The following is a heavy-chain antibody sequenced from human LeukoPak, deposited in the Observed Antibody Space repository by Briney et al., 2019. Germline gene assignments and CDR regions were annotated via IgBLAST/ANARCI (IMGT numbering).Heavy chain of an antibody. D-gene: IGHD4-23*01. CDR2: ISYDGSNK. Sequence: HPGGSLRLSCAASGFTFSSYAMHWVRQAPGKGLEWVAVISYDGSNKYYADSVKGRFTISRDNSKNTLYLQMNSLRSEDTAVYYCAREGQDGGNSLLGDYWGQGTLVTVSS. J-gene: IGHJ4*02. CDR3: AREGQDGGNSLLGDY. V-gene: IGHV3-30-3*01. CDR1: GFTFSSYA.